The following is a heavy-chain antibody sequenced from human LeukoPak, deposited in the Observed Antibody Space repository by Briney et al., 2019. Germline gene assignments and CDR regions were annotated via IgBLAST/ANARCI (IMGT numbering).Heavy chain of an antibody. V-gene: IGHV4-34*01. CDR3: ARVGPRRYYHFRSGYYTGWFDP. Sequence: SETLSLTCAVYGGSFSGYYWSWIRQPPGKGLELIGEINHSGSTNYNPSLKSRVTISVDTSKNQFSLKLSSVTAADTAVYYCARVGPRRYYHFRSGYYTGWFDPWGQGTLVTVSS. CDR2: INHSGST. CDR1: GGSFSGYY. J-gene: IGHJ5*02. D-gene: IGHD3-3*01.